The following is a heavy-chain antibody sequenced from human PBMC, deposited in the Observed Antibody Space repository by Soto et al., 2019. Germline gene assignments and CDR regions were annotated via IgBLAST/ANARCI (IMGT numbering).Heavy chain of an antibody. V-gene: IGHV4-59*08. CDR2: IYNSGST. CDR3: ARGSTGYSSSWYRY. D-gene: IGHD6-13*01. J-gene: IGHJ4*02. CDR1: GGSISSCY. Sequence: PSEPLSLTCTVSGGSISSCYWCWFRQPPGKGLEWIGYIYNSGSTNYNPSLKSRVTISVDTSKNQFSLKLSSVTAADTAVYYCARGSTGYSSSWYRYWGQGTLVTVSS.